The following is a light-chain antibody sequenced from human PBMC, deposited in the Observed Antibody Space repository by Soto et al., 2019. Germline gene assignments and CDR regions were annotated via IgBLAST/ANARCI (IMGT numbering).Light chain of an antibody. Sequence: QSALTQPASVSGSPGQSITISCTGTISDIGGYNFISWYQHHPGKAHKLVIYDVNNRPSGISYRFSGSKSGNTASLTISGLQAEDDADYYCASYTRTTTLVFGGGTKLTVL. CDR2: DVN. CDR3: ASYTRTTTLV. J-gene: IGLJ2*01. V-gene: IGLV2-14*01. CDR1: ISDIGGYNF.